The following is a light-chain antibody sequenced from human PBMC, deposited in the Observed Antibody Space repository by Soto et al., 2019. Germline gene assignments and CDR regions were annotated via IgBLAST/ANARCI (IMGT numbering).Light chain of an antibody. CDR3: GSWDTSLSVVV. CDR1: TSNIGNNF. CDR2: DNS. V-gene: IGLV1-51*01. J-gene: IGLJ3*02. Sequence: QSVLTQPPSLSAAAGQRVTISCSGTTSNIGNNFVSWYQQFPRQSPKLLIYDNSKRPSGIPDRFSGSKSDTSGTLDITGLQPGDEADYYCGSWDTSLSVVVFGGGTKVTVL.